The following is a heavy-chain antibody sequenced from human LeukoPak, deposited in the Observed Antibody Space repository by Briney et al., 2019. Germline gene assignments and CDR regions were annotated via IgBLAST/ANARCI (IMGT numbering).Heavy chain of an antibody. CDR1: GGSFSGYY. CDR2: INHSGST. J-gene: IGHJ4*02. Sequence: PSETLSLTCAVYGGSFSGYYWSWIRQPPGKGLERIGEINHSGSTNYNPSLKSRVTISVDTSKNQFSLKLSSVTAADTAVYYCAGFSTVTTFDYWGQGTLVTVSS. D-gene: IGHD4-17*01. CDR3: AGFSTVTTFDY. V-gene: IGHV4-34*01.